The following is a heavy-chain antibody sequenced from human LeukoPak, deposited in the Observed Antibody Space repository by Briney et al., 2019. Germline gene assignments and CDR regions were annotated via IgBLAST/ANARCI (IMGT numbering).Heavy chain of an antibody. D-gene: IGHD3-10*01. CDR1: GFTFSNYA. Sequence: GGSLRLSCSASGFTFSNYAMHWVRQAPGKGLEYVSAIGGNGISTYYADSVKGRFTISRENSKNTLYLQMSSLRPEDTAVYYCVNTHSSGSYDYWGPGTLVTVSS. CDR2: IGGNGIST. J-gene: IGHJ4*02. CDR3: VNTHSSGSYDY. V-gene: IGHV3-64D*06.